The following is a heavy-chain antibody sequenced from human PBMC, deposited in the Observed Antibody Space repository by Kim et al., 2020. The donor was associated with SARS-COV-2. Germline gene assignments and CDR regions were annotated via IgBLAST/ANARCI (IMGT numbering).Heavy chain of an antibody. J-gene: IGHJ5*01. V-gene: IGHV4-59*01. D-gene: IGHD3-16*01. CDR2: ISHSGGT. CDR3: ARSLGPTALGGWFDT. Sequence: SETLSLTCTVLGGSISTSYWTWIRQSPGRGLEWIGYISHSGGTNFNPSLKRRVTISVDMSKNEVALRMNSVTAADTAVYYCARSLGPTALGGWFDTWGQG. CDR1: GGSISTSY.